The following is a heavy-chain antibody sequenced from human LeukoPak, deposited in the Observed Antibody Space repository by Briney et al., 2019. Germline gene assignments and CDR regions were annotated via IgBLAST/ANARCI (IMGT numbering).Heavy chain of an antibody. V-gene: IGHV3-23*01. D-gene: IGHD3-22*01. Sequence: GGSLRLSCAASGFTFSSYAMSWVRQAPGKGLEWVSAISGSGGSTYYADSVKGRFTISRDNSKNTLYLQMNSLRAEDTAVYYCAIRYYYDSSGYYGEYWGQGTLVTVSS. CDR2: ISGSGGST. J-gene: IGHJ4*02. CDR1: GFTFSSYA. CDR3: AIRYYYDSSGYYGEY.